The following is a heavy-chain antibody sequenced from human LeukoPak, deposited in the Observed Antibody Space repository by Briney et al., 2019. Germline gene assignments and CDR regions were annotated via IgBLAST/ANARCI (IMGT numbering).Heavy chain of an antibody. D-gene: IGHD3-9*01. J-gene: IGHJ4*02. CDR1: GFAFSTYI. Sequence: PGGSLRLSCAASGFAFSTYIMNWVRQTPGKGQEWVSSIGTSTSYIYYADSVKGRFTISRDNAKNSLYLQMNSLRAEDTAVYYCARDTSLRYFDWLSHSRGIFDYWGQGTLVTVSS. CDR3: ARDTSLRYFDWLSHSRGIFDY. V-gene: IGHV3-21*01. CDR2: IGTSTSYI.